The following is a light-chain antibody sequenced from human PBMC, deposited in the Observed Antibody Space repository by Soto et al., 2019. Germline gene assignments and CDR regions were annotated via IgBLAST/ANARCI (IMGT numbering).Light chain of an antibody. Sequence: QSVLAQPASVSGSPGQSIAISCTGTSSVVGGYSYVSWYQQQPGKAPKLVISDVSNRPSGVSDRFSGSKSGNTASLTISGLQTEDEADYYCASYTTSSTYVSGTGTKVTVL. V-gene: IGLV2-14*01. CDR1: SSVVGGYSY. CDR3: ASYTTSSTYV. CDR2: DVS. J-gene: IGLJ1*01.